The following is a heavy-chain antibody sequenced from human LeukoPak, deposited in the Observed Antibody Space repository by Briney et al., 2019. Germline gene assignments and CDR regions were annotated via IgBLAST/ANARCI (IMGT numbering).Heavy chain of an antibody. Sequence: GESLKISCKDSGYSFTSYGIGWVRQMPGKGLEWMGIIYPGDSHITYSPSFQGQVTISADKSISTAYVQRSSLKASDTAMYFCARQTDSSYWGLGKWGQGTLVTVSS. V-gene: IGHV5-51*01. D-gene: IGHD6-6*01. CDR1: GYSFTSYG. CDR2: IYPGDSHI. J-gene: IGHJ4*02. CDR3: ARQTDSSYWGLGK.